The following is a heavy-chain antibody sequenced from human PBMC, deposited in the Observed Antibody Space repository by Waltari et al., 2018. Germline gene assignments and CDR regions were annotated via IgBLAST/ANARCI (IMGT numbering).Heavy chain of an antibody. CDR3: ARSDWLDP. J-gene: IGHJ5*02. V-gene: IGHV3-74*01. Sequence: EVQLVESGGGLVQPGGSLGLSCAASGCTFISFWLPGVRQAPGKGLVGVSSIHGDGSRIRCADFVKGRFTISRDNAKSTLYLQMNSLRADDTAVYYCARSDWLDPWGQGTLVTVSS. CDR2: IHGDGSRI. CDR1: GCTFISFW.